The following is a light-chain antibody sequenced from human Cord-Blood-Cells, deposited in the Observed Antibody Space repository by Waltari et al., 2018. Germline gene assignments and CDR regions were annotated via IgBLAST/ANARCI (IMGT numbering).Light chain of an antibody. CDR1: QEISNY. J-gene: IGKJ3*01. CDR3: QQYDNLPFT. V-gene: IGKV1-33*01. CDR2: DAS. Sequence: IQMTQSPSSLSASVGVRVTITCQASQEISNYLNWDQQKPGKAPKPLIYDASNLETGVPSRFSGSGSGTDFTFTISSLQPEDIATYYCQQYDNLPFTVDPGTKVDIK.